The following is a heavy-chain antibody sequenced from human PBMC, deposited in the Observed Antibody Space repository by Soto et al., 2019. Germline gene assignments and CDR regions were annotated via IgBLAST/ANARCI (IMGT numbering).Heavy chain of an antibody. D-gene: IGHD3-22*01. Sequence: QVQLQQWGAGLLKPSETLSLTCAVYGGSFSGYYWSWIRQPPGKGLEWIGEINHSGSTNYNPSLKSRVTISVDTSKNQFSLKLSYVTAADTAVYSCARVRYYYDSSGYYYGGWFDPWGQGTLVTVSS. CDR3: ARVRYYYDSSGYYYGGWFDP. CDR2: INHSGST. J-gene: IGHJ5*02. CDR1: GGSFSGYY. V-gene: IGHV4-34*01.